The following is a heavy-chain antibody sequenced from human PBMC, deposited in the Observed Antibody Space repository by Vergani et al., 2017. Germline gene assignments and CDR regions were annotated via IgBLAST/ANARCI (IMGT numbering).Heavy chain of an antibody. D-gene: IGHD2-2*01. Sequence: QVQLVQSGAEVKKPGASVKVSCKASGYTFTSYYMHWVRQAPGQGLEWMGIINPSGGSTSYAQKFQGRVTMTRDTSTSTVYMELSSLRSEDTAVYYWSRDSLYCSSTSCYVGRDWFDPWGQGTLVTVSS. CDR3: SRDSLYCSSTSCYVGRDWFDP. CDR1: GYTFTSYY. CDR2: INPSGGST. V-gene: IGHV1-46*01. J-gene: IGHJ5*02.